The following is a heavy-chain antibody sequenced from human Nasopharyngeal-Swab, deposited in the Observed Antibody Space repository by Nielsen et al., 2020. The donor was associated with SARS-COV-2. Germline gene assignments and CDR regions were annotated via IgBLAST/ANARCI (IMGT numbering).Heavy chain of an antibody. CDR3: AKAYLVAAAGTMGY. Sequence: GEALKISCAASGFTFSSYAMSWVRQAPGKGLEWVSAISGSGGSTYYADSVKGRFTISRDNSKNTLYLQMNSLRAEDTAAYYCAKAYLVAAAGTMGYWGQGTLVTVSS. CDR1: GFTFSSYA. D-gene: IGHD6-13*01. CDR2: ISGSGGST. V-gene: IGHV3-23*01. J-gene: IGHJ4*02.